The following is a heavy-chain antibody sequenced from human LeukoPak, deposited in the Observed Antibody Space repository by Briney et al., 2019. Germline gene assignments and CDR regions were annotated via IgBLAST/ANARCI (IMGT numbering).Heavy chain of an antibody. CDR1: GFTFSSYW. J-gene: IGHJ4*02. D-gene: IGHD3-22*01. Sequence: GGSLRLSCAASGFTFSSYWMSCVRQAPGKGLECVANIKQDGSEKYYVDSVKGRFTISRDNAKNSLYLQMNSLRAEDTAVYYCARDSNYYDSSGVFDYWGQGTLVTVSS. CDR3: ARDSNYYDSSGVFDY. CDR2: IKQDGSEK. V-gene: IGHV3-7*01.